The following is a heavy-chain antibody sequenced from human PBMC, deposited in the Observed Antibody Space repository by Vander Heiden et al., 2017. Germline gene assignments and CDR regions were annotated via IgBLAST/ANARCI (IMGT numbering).Heavy chain of an antibody. V-gene: IGHV3-21*01. J-gene: IGHJ4*02. CDR3: ARDRYYYDSSGYYPFDY. D-gene: IGHD3-22*01. Sequence: EVQLVESGGGLVKPGGSLSRACAASGFTFSSYSMNWVRQAPGKGLEWVSSISSSSSYIYYADSVKGRFTISRDNAKNSLYLQMNSLRAEDTAVYYCARDRYYYDSSGYYPFDYWGQGTLVTVSS. CDR2: ISSSSSYI. CDR1: GFTFSSYS.